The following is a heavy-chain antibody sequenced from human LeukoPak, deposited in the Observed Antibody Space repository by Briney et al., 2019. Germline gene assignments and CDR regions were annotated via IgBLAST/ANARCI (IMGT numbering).Heavy chain of an antibody. CDR3: ARAPRIPPYYYDSSGYVY. Sequence: ASVRVSCTASGYTFTSYYMHWVRQAPGQGLEWMGIINPSGGSTSYAQKFQGRVTMTRVTSTSTVYMELSSLRSEDTAVYYCARAPRIPPYYYDSSGYVYWGQGTLVTVSS. V-gene: IGHV1-46*01. D-gene: IGHD3-22*01. CDR2: INPSGGST. CDR1: GYTFTSYY. J-gene: IGHJ4*02.